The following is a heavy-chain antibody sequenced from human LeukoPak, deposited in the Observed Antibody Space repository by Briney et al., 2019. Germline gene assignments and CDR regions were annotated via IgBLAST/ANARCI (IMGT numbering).Heavy chain of an antibody. CDR1: GFTFNSYA. D-gene: IGHD3-10*01. Sequence: PGGSLRLSCAASGFTFNSYAMTWVRQAPGKGLEWVSAISGSGGSTYYADSVKARFTISRDNSKNTLYLQMNSLRAEDTAVYYCARDPVPPLYYYGSGSYYNWFDPWGQGTLVTVSS. CDR2: ISGSGGST. J-gene: IGHJ5*02. CDR3: ARDPVPPLYYYGSGSYYNWFDP. V-gene: IGHV3-23*01.